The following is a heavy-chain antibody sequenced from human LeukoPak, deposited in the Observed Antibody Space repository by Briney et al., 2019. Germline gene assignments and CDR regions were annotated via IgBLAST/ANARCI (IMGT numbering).Heavy chain of an antibody. V-gene: IGHV3-30*02. J-gene: IGHJ6*03. CDR2: IRYDGSNK. Sequence: GGSLRLSCAASGFTFSSHGMHWVRQAPGKGLEWVAFIRYDGSNKYYADSVKGRSTISRDNSNNTLYLQMNSLRAEDTAVYYCAKTSTQAYYDILTGYYYHYYLDVWGKGTTVTISS. CDR3: AKTSTQAYYDILTGYYYHYYLDV. D-gene: IGHD3-9*01. CDR1: GFTFSSHG.